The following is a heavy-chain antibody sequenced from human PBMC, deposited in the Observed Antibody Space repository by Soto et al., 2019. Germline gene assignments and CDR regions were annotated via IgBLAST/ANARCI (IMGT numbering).Heavy chain of an antibody. V-gene: IGHV1-46*03. CDR2: INPSGGST. CDR3: ARRGAEWFSRYYYMDV. D-gene: IGHD3-3*01. CDR1: GYTFTGYY. Sequence: GASVKVSCKASGYTFTGYYMHWVRQAPGQGLEWMGIINPSGGSTSYAQKFQGRVTMTRDTSTSTVYMELSSLRSEDTAVYYCARRGAEWFSRYYYMDVWGKGTTVTVSS. J-gene: IGHJ6*03.